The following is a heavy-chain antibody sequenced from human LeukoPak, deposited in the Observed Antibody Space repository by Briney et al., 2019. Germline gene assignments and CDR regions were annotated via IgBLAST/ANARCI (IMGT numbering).Heavy chain of an antibody. D-gene: IGHD3-22*01. Sequence: SVKVSCKASGGTFSSYAISWVRQAPGQGLEWMGGIIPIFGTANYAQKFQGRVTITADESTSTAYMELSSLRSEDTAVYYCASLSRDYDSSDYYYGLDYWGQGTLVTVSS. J-gene: IGHJ4*02. V-gene: IGHV1-69*13. CDR1: GGTFSSYA. CDR2: IIPIFGTA. CDR3: ASLSRDYDSSDYYYGLDY.